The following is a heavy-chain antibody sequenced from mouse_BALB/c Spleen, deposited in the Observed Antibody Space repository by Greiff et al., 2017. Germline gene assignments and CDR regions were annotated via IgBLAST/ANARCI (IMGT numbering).Heavy chain of an antibody. J-gene: IGHJ2*01. CDR1: GFTFSSFG. CDR2: ISSGSSTI. D-gene: IGHD1-1*01. V-gene: IGHV5-17*02. Sequence: EVNLVESGGGLVQPGGSRKLSCAASGFTFSSFGMHWVRQAPEKGLEWVAYISSGSSTIYYADTVKGRFTISRDNPKNTLFLQMTSLRSEDTAMYYCARGGGSGRLDYWGQGTTLTVSS. CDR3: ARGGGSGRLDY.